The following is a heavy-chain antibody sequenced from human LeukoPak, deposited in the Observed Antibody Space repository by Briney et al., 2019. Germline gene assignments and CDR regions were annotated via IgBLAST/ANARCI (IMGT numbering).Heavy chain of an antibody. CDR2: ISGSGGST. Sequence: GGSLRLSCAASGFTFSSYAMSWVRQTPGKGLEWVSSISGSGGSTYYADSVKGRFTISRDNSKNTLYLQVNSLRAEDTAVYYCAKDRGWYWGKAFDYWGQGTLVTVSS. V-gene: IGHV3-23*01. J-gene: IGHJ4*02. D-gene: IGHD6-19*01. CDR1: GFTFSSYA. CDR3: AKDRGWYWGKAFDY.